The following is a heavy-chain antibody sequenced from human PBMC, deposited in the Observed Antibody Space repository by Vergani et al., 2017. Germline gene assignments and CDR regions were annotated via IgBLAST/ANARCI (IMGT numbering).Heavy chain of an antibody. CDR3: ARDRTNLYSSNPPANWFDP. Sequence: QVQLQESGPGLVKASETLSLTCTVSGGSISSYYWGWIRQPPGKGLEWIGSIYYSGSTYYNPSLKRRVTISIDTSKNQFSLKLSSVTAADTAVYYCARDRTNLYSSNPPANWFDPWGQGTLVTVSS. D-gene: IGHD6-13*01. CDR1: GGSISSYY. CDR2: IYYSGST. V-gene: IGHV4-39*07. J-gene: IGHJ5*02.